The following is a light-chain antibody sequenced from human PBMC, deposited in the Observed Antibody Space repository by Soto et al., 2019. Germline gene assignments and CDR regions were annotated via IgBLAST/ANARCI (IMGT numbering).Light chain of an antibody. Sequence: QSALTQPPSASGSPGQSVTISCTATSSDVGGYKYVSWYQHHPGKAPKVVIYEVTKRPSGVPDRFSGSQSGNTASLTVSGLQAEDEADYYCSSYGGTNNVVFGGGTKLTVL. CDR1: SSDVGGYKY. J-gene: IGLJ2*01. V-gene: IGLV2-8*01. CDR2: EVT. CDR3: SSYGGTNNVV.